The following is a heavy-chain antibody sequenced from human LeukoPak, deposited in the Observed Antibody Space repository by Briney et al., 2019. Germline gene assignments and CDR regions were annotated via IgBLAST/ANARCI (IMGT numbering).Heavy chain of an antibody. V-gene: IGHV3-9*01. Sequence: GRSLRLSCAASGFTFDDYAMHWVRQAPGKGLEWVSGISWNSGSIGYADSVKGRFTISRDNAKNTLYLQMNSLRAEDTAVYYCARMYYYGSGSYYKSYAFDIWGQGTMVTVSS. CDR2: ISWNSGSI. CDR3: ARMYYYGSGSYYKSYAFDI. D-gene: IGHD3-10*01. J-gene: IGHJ3*02. CDR1: GFTFDDYA.